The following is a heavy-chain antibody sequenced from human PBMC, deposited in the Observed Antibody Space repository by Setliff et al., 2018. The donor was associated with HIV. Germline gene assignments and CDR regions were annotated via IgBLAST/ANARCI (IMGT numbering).Heavy chain of an antibody. CDR2: INHVGTT. CDR1: GSFSGYY. D-gene: IGHD2-15*01. CDR3: ARDLHANYHVVEI. V-gene: IGHV4-34*01. Sequence: SETLSLTCAVYGSFSGYYWTWIRQSPGKGLEWVGEINHVGTTNYNSPLESRVTISADTSKNQFSLYLTSVTAADTALYFCARDLHANYHVVEIWGPGTMVTVSS. J-gene: IGHJ3*02.